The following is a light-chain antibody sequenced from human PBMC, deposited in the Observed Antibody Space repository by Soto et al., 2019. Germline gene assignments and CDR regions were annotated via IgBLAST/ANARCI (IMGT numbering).Light chain of an antibody. CDR3: CSYAGSSTPWV. J-gene: IGLJ3*02. Sequence: QSVLTQPPSVSGAPGQRVTISCTGSSSNIGAGYDVYWYQQLPGTAPKLLIYGNSNRPSGVPDRFSGSKSGNTASLTISGLQAEDEADYYCCSYAGSSTPWVFGGGTKVTVL. V-gene: IGLV1-40*01. CDR1: SSNIGAGYD. CDR2: GNS.